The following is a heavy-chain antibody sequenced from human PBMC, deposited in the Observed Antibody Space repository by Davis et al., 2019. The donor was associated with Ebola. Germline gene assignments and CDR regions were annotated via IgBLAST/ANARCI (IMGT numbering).Heavy chain of an antibody. CDR1: GSDFTSHW. CDR2: IYTGDSDT. J-gene: IGHJ3*02. Sequence: PGGSLRLSCKGSGSDFTSHWIGWVRQMPGKGLDWMGIIYTGDSDTRYSPSFRGQVTISADKSMKTAFLQWSSLKASDSGMYYCASLRRTITGMDDGFDIWGQGTMVTVSS. CDR3: ASLRRTITGMDDGFDI. V-gene: IGHV5-51*01. D-gene: IGHD2-8*02.